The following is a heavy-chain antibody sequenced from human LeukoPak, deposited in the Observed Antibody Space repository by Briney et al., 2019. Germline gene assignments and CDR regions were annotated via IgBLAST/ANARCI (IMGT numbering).Heavy chain of an antibody. CDR2: ISGSGGST. CDR1: GFTFSSYA. J-gene: IGHJ4*02. D-gene: IGHD3-22*01. V-gene: IGHV3-23*01. Sequence: GGSLRLFCAASGFTFSSYAMSWVRQAPGKGLEWVSAISGSGGSTYYADSVKGRFTISRDNSKNTPYLQMNSLRAEDTAVYYCAKDQTRITMIVVVSTFDYWGQGTLVTVSS. CDR3: AKDQTRITMIVVVSTFDY.